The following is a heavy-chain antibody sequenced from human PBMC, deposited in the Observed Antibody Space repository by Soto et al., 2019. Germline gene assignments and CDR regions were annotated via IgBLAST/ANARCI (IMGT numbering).Heavy chain of an antibody. V-gene: IGHV4-30-2*01. CDR1: GGPNSNGGYS. CDR3: ARTSYDILTGRLDAFDV. D-gene: IGHD3-9*01. J-gene: IGHJ3*01. CDR2: VSHSGNT. Sequence: SETLSLTCAVSGGPNSNGGYSWSWLRQPPWKGLEWIGFVSHSGNTYYNPSLRSRVIISIDKSRNHFSLGLKSVTAADTAMYYCARTSYDILTGRLDAFDVWGQGTMVTFSS.